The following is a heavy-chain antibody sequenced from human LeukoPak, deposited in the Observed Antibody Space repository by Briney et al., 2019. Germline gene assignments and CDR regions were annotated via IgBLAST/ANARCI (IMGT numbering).Heavy chain of an antibody. CDR3: ARTNCTTVTQLDY. D-gene: IGHD4-11*01. Sequence: ASVKVSCKASGYTFTSYDINWVRQAPGQGLEWMGWINPNSGGTNYAQKFQGRVTMTRDTSISTAYMELSRLRSDDTAVYYCARTNCTTVTQLDYWGQGTLVTVSS. CDR2: INPNSGGT. V-gene: IGHV1-2*02. J-gene: IGHJ4*02. CDR1: GYTFTSYD.